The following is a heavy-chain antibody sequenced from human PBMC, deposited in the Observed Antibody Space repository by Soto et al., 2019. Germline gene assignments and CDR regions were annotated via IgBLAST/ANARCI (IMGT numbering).Heavy chain of an antibody. CDR1: GYYFTNYG. J-gene: IGHJ1*01. CDR3: ARCDRSPNL. D-gene: IGHD1-26*01. V-gene: IGHV1-18*01. Sequence: ASVKVSCKSSGYYFTNYGITWVRQAPGQGLDWVGWIRGYNGDTKYAQKFQGRVTMTSDTSTSTAYMELTSLRSDDTAVYYCARCDRSPNLWGQGTLVTVSS. CDR2: IRGYNGDT.